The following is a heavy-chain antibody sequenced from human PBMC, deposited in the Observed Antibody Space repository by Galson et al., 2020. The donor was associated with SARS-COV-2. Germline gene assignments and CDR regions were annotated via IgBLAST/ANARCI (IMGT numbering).Heavy chain of an antibody. Sequence: SETLSLTCAVYGGSFSGYYWSWIRQPPGKGLEWIGEINHSGSTNYNPSLKSRVTISVDTSKNQFSLKLSSVTAADTAVYYCARGRASDRITIFGVVINAFDIWGQGTMVTVSS. CDR2: INHSGST. V-gene: IGHV4-34*01. CDR3: ARGRASDRITIFGVVINAFDI. CDR1: GGSFSGYY. J-gene: IGHJ3*02. D-gene: IGHD3-3*01.